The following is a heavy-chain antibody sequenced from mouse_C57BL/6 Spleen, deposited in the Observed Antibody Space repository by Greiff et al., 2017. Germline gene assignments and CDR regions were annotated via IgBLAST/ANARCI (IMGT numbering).Heavy chain of an antibody. V-gene: IGHV1-76*01. Sequence: VQLQQSGAELVRPGASVKLSCKASGYTFTDYYINWVKQRPGQGLEWIARIYPGSGNTYYNEKFKGKATLTAEKSSSTAYMQLSSLTSEDSAVYFCAREVGSYFDYWGQGTTLTVSS. CDR3: AREVGSYFDY. D-gene: IGHD1-1*01. CDR2: IYPGSGNT. CDR1: GYTFTDYY. J-gene: IGHJ2*01.